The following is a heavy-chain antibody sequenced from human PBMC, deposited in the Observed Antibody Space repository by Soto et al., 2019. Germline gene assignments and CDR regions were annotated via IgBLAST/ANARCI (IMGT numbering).Heavy chain of an antibody. CDR2: IIPILTTP. Sequence: GASVEVSCKASGGTFSIYGFSWVRQAPGEGPEWIGGIIPILTTPNYAQKFHGRVTIVADESTTTVYMELSSLKSEDTAVYYCATSVGIATTGEDGMDVWGAGTSLTVYS. J-gene: IGHJ6*04. CDR1: GGTFSIYG. V-gene: IGHV1-69*13. CDR3: ATSVGIATTGEDGMDV. D-gene: IGHD2-8*02.